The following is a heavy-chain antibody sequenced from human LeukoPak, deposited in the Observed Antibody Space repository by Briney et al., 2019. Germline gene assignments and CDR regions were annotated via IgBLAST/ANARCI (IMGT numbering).Heavy chain of an antibody. V-gene: IGHV3-23*01. J-gene: IGHJ5*02. Sequence: GGSLRLSCAASGFTFSSYAMSWVRQAPGKGLEWVSAISGSGGSTYYADSVKGRFTISRDNSKNTPYLQMNSLRAEDTALYYCARSAQYYDFWSGYGIGFDPWGQGTLVTVSS. CDR3: ARSAQYYDFWSGYGIGFDP. CDR2: ISGSGGST. D-gene: IGHD3-3*01. CDR1: GFTFSSYA.